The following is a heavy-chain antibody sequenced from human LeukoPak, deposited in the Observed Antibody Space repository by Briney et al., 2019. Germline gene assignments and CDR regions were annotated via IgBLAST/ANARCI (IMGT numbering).Heavy chain of an antibody. CDR3: ARPQQWLQPLFQH. J-gene: IGHJ1*01. CDR1: GFTFSSYG. Sequence: GGSLRLSCAASGFTFSSYGMSWVRQAPGKGLDWVSGISGSGGRTYYADSVKGRFTISRDNSKNSLYLQMNSLRAEDTAVYYCARPQQWLQPLFQHWGQGTLVTVSS. D-gene: IGHD6-19*01. CDR2: ISGSGGRT. V-gene: IGHV3-23*01.